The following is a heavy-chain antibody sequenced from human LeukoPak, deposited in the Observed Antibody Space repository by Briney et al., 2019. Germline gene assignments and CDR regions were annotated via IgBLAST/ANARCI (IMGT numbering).Heavy chain of an antibody. J-gene: IGHJ4*02. CDR2: INPSGGST. CDR3: ARARDLPTWYYDSSGYPIFDY. Sequence: ASVKVSCKASGYTSTSYYMHWVRQAPGQGLEWMGIINPSGGSTSYAQKFQGRVTMTRDTSTSTVYMELSSLRSEDTAVYYCARARDLPTWYYDSSGYPIFDYWGQGTLVTVSS. D-gene: IGHD3-22*01. V-gene: IGHV1-46*01. CDR1: GYTSTSYY.